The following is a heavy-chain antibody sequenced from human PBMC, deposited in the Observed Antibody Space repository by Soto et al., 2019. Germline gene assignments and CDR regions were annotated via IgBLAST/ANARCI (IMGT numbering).Heavy chain of an antibody. V-gene: IGHV3-23*01. CDR1: GFTFSSYA. J-gene: IGHJ4*02. Sequence: HPGGSLRLSCAASGFTFSSYAMSWVRQAPGKGLEWVSAISGSGGSTYYADSVKGRFTISRDNSKNTLYLQMNNLRAEDTAVYYCARDPRNGSGSYYYFDYWGQGTLVTVSS. CDR3: ARDPRNGSGSYYYFDY. D-gene: IGHD3-10*01. CDR2: ISGSGGST.